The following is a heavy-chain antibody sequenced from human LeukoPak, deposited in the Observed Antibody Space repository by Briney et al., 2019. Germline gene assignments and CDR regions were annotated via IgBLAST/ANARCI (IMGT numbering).Heavy chain of an antibody. D-gene: IGHD3-10*01. J-gene: IGHJ4*02. CDR1: GFTFSSYS. V-gene: IGHV3-48*02. CDR2: ISSGSSTI. CDR3: ATSGTRGVINGH. Sequence: GSLRLSCAASGFTFSSYSMNWVRQAPGKGLEWVSYISSGSSTIYYADFVKGRFTISRDNAKNSLYLQMNSLRDEDTAVYYCATSGTRGVINGHWGQGTLVTVSS.